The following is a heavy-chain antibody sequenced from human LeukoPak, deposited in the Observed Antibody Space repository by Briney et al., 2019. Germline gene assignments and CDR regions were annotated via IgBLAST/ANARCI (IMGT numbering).Heavy chain of an antibody. CDR1: GYTFTSYY. Sequence: ASVKVSCKXSGYTFTSYYMHWVRQAPGQGLEWMGIINPSGGSTSYAQKFQGRVTMTRDMSTSTVYMELSSLRSEDTAVCYCARAPMGRAFDIWGQGTMVTVSS. CDR2: INPSGGST. D-gene: IGHD3-10*01. V-gene: IGHV1-46*03. J-gene: IGHJ3*02. CDR3: ARAPMGRAFDI.